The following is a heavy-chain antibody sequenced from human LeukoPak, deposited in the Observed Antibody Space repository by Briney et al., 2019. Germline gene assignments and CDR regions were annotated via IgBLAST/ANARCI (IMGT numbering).Heavy chain of an antibody. J-gene: IGHJ4*02. CDR2: IYHSGST. Sequence: SETLSLTCTVSGYSISSGYYWGWIRQPPRKGLEWIGSIYHSGSTYYNPSLKSRVTISVDTSKNQFSLKLSSVTAADTAVYYCARGPDIVVVPATYLDYWGQGTLVTVSS. CDR1: GYSISSGYY. D-gene: IGHD2-2*01. CDR3: ARGPDIVVVPATYLDY. V-gene: IGHV4-38-2*02.